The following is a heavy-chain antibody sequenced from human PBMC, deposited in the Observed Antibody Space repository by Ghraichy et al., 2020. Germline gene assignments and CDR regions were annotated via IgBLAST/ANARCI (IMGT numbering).Heavy chain of an antibody. D-gene: IGHD2-2*01. J-gene: IGHJ3*02. CDR3: ARPRDCSSTSCYFAFDI. Sequence: SQTLSLTCAVYGGSFSGYYWSWIRQPPGKGLEWIGEINHSGSTNYNPSLKSRVTISVDTSKNQFSLKLSSVTAADTAVYYCARPRDCSSTSCYFAFDIWGQGTMVTVSS. V-gene: IGHV4-34*01. CDR2: INHSGST. CDR1: GGSFSGYY.